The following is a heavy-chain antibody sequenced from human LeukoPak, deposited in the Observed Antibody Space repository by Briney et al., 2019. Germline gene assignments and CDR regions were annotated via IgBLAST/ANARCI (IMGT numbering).Heavy chain of an antibody. CDR1: GFTFSNSW. CDR3: ARDRAYGTFDY. D-gene: IGHD4-17*01. CDR2: SNADGSEE. Sequence: GGSLRLSCVDSGFTFSNSWMSWVRQAPGRGLEWVATSNADGSEEFYVESVKGRFTISRNNARNSLFLHMGSLRAEDTAVYYCARDRAYGTFDYWGQGTLVTVSS. J-gene: IGHJ4*02. V-gene: IGHV3-7*01.